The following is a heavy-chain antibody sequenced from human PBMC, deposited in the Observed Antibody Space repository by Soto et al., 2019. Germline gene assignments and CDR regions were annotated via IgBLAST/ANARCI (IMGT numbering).Heavy chain of an antibody. CDR2: IIPMFGIP. J-gene: IGHJ3*01. D-gene: IGHD6-19*01. V-gene: IGHV1-69*01. Sequence: QVQLVQSGAEVKKPGSSVKVSCKASGGTLSKHAITWVRRAPGQGLEGLGGIIPMFGIPNYPQKLQGRVTISADDSTNTSHMELNSLTSEDTAIYYCARGGTSGWLKGAYDVWGQGTMVTVS. CDR3: ARGGTSGWLKGAYDV. CDR1: GGTLSKHA.